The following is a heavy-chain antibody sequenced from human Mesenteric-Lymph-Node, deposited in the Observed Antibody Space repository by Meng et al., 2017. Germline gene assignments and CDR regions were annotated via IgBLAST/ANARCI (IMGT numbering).Heavy chain of an antibody. J-gene: IGHJ4*02. CDR2: IYHSGST. D-gene: IGHD3-16*02. CDR1: GGSISSSSYY. Sequence: HLQLHESGPGLVKPSATLSLTCTVSGGSISSSSYYWAWIRQPPGEGLEWIGEIYHSGSTNYNPSLKSRVTISVDKSKNQFSLKLSSVTAADTAVYYCARDSPTVWGSYRLPFDYWGQGTLVTVSS. CDR3: ARDSPTVWGSYRLPFDY. V-gene: IGHV4-39*07.